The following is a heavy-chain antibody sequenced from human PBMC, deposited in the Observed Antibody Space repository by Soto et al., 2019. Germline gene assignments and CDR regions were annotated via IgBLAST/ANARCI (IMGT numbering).Heavy chain of an antibody. J-gene: IGHJ6*03. CDR1: GGSISSSSYY. CDR2: IYYSGST. CDR3: ARLPSDIPANYYHMDV. D-gene: IGHD2-15*01. V-gene: IGHV4-39*01. Sequence: SETLSLTCTVSGGSISSSSYYWGWIRQPPGKGLVWIGSIYYSGSTYYNPSLKSRVTISVDTSKNQFSLKLSSVTAADTAVYYCARLPSDIPANYYHMDVWGKGTTVTVSS.